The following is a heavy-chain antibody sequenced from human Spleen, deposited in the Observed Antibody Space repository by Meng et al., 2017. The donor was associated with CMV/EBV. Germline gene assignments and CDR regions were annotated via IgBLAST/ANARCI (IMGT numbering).Heavy chain of an antibody. D-gene: IGHD3-22*01. J-gene: IGHJ3*02. CDR3: AKDIIVVGTDAFDI. CDR1: GFIFSDFG. CDR2: IRFDASLK. Sequence: GESLKISCAASGFIFSDFGLHWVRQAPGKGLEWLVFIRFDASLKYYADSVKGRFTISRDNSRNTLYLQMNSLRVDDTAVYYCAKDIIVVGTDAFDIWGRGTMVTVSS. V-gene: IGHV3-30*02.